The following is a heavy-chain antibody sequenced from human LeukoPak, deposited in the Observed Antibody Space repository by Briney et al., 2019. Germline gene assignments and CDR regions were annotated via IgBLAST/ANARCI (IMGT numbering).Heavy chain of an antibody. D-gene: IGHD2-15*01. J-gene: IGHJ3*02. CDR1: GYTFTNYY. Sequence: ASVKVSCKASGYTFTNYYLHWVRQAPGQGLEWMGIINPSDGSTSYAQKFQGRVTMTRDMSTSTVYMELSSLRSEDTAVYYCARDWGYCSGGSCCRGAFDIWGQGTMVTVSS. V-gene: IGHV1-46*01. CDR3: ARDWGYCSGGSCCRGAFDI. CDR2: INPSDGST.